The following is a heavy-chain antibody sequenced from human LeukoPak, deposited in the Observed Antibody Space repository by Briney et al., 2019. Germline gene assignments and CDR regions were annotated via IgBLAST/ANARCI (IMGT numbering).Heavy chain of an antibody. J-gene: IGHJ4*02. Sequence: GASLKISCKGSGSSFTSYWIGWVRQMPGKGLEWMGIIYPGDSDTRYSPSFQGRVTISADKSISTAYLQWSSLKASDTAMYYCARLTGVVVAASPFDYWGQGTLVTVSS. CDR3: ARLTGVVVAASPFDY. V-gene: IGHV5-51*01. CDR1: GSSFTSYW. CDR2: IYPGDSDT. D-gene: IGHD2-15*01.